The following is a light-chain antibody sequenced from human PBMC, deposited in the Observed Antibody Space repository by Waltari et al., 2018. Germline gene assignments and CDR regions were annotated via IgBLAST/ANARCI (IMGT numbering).Light chain of an antibody. CDR3: QQYSKWPPHT. CDR1: QSVSSN. V-gene: IGKV3-15*01. Sequence: ETVMTQFPAPLSVSPGETATLSCRASQSVSSNLAWYQQKPGQAPRLLIYGASTRATGIPARFSGSGSGTDFTLTISSLQSEDFAVYYCQQYSKWPPHTFGQGTKLEL. J-gene: IGKJ2*01. CDR2: GAS.